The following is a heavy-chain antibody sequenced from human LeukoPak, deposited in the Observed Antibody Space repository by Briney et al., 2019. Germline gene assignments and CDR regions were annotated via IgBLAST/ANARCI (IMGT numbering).Heavy chain of an antibody. D-gene: IGHD3-22*01. J-gene: IGHJ6*02. CDR2: ISYDGSNK. Sequence: PGGSLRLSCAASGFTFSSYAMHWVRQAPGKGLEWVAVISYDGSNKYYADSVKGRFTISRDNSKNTLYLQMNSPRAEDTAVYYCARDAYYYDSSGYYYLGYYYYYGMDVWGQGTTVTVSS. CDR1: GFTFSSYA. CDR3: ARDAYYYDSSGYYYLGYYYYYGMDV. V-gene: IGHV3-30-3*01.